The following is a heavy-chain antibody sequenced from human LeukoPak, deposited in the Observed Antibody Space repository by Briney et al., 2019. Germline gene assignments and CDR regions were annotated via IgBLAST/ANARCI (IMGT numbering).Heavy chain of an antibody. Sequence: GGSLRLSGAASGFTFSNAWMSWVRQAPGKGLEWVGRVKSKTDGGTIGHAAPVKGRFTISRDDSKNTLYLQMNSLKTDDKAVYYCTTGLGLTDNDYWGQGTLVTVSS. CDR3: TTGLGLTDNDY. CDR2: VKSKTDGGTI. CDR1: GFTFSNAW. D-gene: IGHD4/OR15-4a*01. V-gene: IGHV3-15*01. J-gene: IGHJ4*02.